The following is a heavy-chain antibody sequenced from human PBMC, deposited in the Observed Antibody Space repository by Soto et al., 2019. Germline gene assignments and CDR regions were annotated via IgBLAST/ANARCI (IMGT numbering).Heavy chain of an antibody. D-gene: IGHD2-2*01. CDR3: AMNPPMVVVPAAVDS. V-gene: IGHV1-69*02. CDR2: IIPILGIA. J-gene: IGHJ5*01. Sequence: QVQLVQSGAEVKKPGSSVKVSCKASGGTFSSYTISWVRQAPGQGLEWMGRIIPILGIANYAQKFQGRVTITAAKSTITDYKELSSLRSEDTAVYYCAMNPPMVVVPAAVDSWGQGTLVTVSS. CDR1: GGTFSSYT.